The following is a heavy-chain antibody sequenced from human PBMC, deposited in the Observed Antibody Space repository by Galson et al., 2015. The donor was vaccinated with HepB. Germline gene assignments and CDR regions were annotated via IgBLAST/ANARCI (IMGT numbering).Heavy chain of an antibody. V-gene: IGHV4-39*01. J-gene: IGHJ4*02. CDR1: GGSISSSSYY. Sequence: SETLSLTCTVSGGSISSSSYYWGWIRQPPGKGLEWIGSIYYSGSTYYNPSLKSRVTISVDTSKNQFSLKLSSVTAADTAVYYCARLYSSGYYYDYWGQGTLVTVSS. CDR2: IYYSGST. CDR3: ARLYSSGYYYDY. D-gene: IGHD3-22*01.